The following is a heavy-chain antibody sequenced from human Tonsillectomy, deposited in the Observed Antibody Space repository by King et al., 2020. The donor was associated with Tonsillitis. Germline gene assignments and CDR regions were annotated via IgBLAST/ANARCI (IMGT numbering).Heavy chain of an antibody. CDR1: GYTFTSYG. CDR3: AVSVVPSARFDP. J-gene: IGHJ5*02. V-gene: IGHV1-18*01. CDR2: ISNYNGNT. D-gene: IGHD2-2*01. Sequence: VQLVQSGAEVKKPGASVKVSCKASGYTFTSYGISWVRQAPGQGLEWMAWISNYNGNTNYAQKLLGRVTVTTDTSTSTAHLELRSLRPDDTAVYYCAVSVVPSARFDPWGQGTLVTVPS.